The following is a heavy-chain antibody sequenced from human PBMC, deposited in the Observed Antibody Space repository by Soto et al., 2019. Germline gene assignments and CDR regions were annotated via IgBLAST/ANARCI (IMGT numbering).Heavy chain of an antibody. J-gene: IGHJ4*02. Sequence: EVQLVESGGGLVQPGGSLRLSCAASGFTFSTFWMHWVRQAPGKGLVWVSRINSDGSSKTYADSVQGRFTISRDNAKNTLFLQMNSLSVEDTAVYYCARDTDPYGSGNYFYWGQGTLLTVSS. CDR3: ARDTDPYGSGNYFY. V-gene: IGHV3-74*01. CDR1: GFTFSTFW. CDR2: INSDGSSK. D-gene: IGHD3-10*01.